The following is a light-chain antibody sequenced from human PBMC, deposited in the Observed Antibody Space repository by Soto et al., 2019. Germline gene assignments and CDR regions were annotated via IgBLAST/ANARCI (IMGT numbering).Light chain of an antibody. CDR3: QQRSSWPFT. CDR1: QSIGNY. CDR2: ATY. Sequence: EVVLTQSPATLSLSPGEGATLSCRASQSIGNYLAWYQQKPGQAPRLLIYATYNRATGIPARFSVSGSGTDFTLSISSLEPEDFEVYYGQQRSSWPFTFGPGTKGDIK. V-gene: IGKV3-11*01. J-gene: IGKJ3*01.